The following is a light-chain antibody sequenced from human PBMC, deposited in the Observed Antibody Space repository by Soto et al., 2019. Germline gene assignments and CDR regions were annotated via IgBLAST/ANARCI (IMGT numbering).Light chain of an antibody. V-gene: IGKV3-11*01. CDR1: QSVTTY. CDR2: DAS. J-gene: IGKJ5*01. Sequence: EIVFTQSPATLSLSPGERANISCRASQSVTTYLAWYQQKPGQAPRLLIYDASDRATGIPARFSGSGSGTDFTLTISSLEPEDFAVYYCQQRSNWPPSITFGQGTRLENK. CDR3: QQRSNWPPSIT.